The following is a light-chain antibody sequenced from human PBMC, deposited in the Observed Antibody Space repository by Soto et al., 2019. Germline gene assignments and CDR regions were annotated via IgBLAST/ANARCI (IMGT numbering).Light chain of an antibody. V-gene: IGKV3-15*01. CDR2: GAS. J-gene: IGKJ1*01. Sequence: EMVMTQSPATLSVSPGERATLSCRASQSVSSNLAWYQQKPGQAPRLRIYGASTRATGIPARFSGSGSGTEFTLTISSLQSEDFAVYYCQQYNNWPPWTFGQGTKVDIK. CDR3: QQYNNWPPWT. CDR1: QSVSSN.